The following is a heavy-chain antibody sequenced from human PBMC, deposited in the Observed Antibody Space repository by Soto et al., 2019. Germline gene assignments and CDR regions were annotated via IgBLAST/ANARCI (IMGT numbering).Heavy chain of an antibody. CDR1: GFTFSDYY. Sequence: QVQLVESGGGLVKPGGSLRLSCAASGFTFSDYYMTWIRQAPGKGLEWVSYISSSSYTNYADSVKGRFTISRDNAKNSLYLQMNSLRAEVTAVYYCARGGLRSGGLYYGMDVWGQGTTVTVSS. D-gene: IGHD4-17*01. CDR3: ARGGLRSGGLYYGMDV. CDR2: ISSSSYT. J-gene: IGHJ6*02. V-gene: IGHV3-11*05.